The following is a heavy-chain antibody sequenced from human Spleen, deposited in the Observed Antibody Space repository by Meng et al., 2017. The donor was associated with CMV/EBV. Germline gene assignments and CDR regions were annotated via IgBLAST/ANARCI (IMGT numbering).Heavy chain of an antibody. CDR2: ISSSRSYI. CDR1: GFTVSSDY. V-gene: IGHV3-21*05. CDR3: ARDGGLGYYFDY. J-gene: IGHJ4*02. D-gene: IGHD3-16*01. Sequence: GESLKISCAASGFTVSSDYMSWVRQAPGKGLEWLSYISSSRSYIHYGDSVKGRFTISRDNAKNSLSLQMNSLRAEDTAVYYCARDGGLGYYFDYWGQGTLVTVSS.